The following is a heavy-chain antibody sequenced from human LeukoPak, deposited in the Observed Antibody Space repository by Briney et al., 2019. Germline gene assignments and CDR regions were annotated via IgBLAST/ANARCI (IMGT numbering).Heavy chain of an antibody. J-gene: IGHJ4*02. V-gene: IGHV3-11*06. CDR2: ISSSSSYT. CDR3: ARGSRVWFGELLFDY. Sequence: PGGSLRLSCAASGFTFSDCYMSWIRQAPGKGLEWVSYISSSSSYTNYADSVKGRFTISRDNAKNSLYLQMNSLRAEDTAVYYCARGSRVWFGELLFDYWGQGTLVTVSS. CDR1: GFTFSDCY. D-gene: IGHD3-10*01.